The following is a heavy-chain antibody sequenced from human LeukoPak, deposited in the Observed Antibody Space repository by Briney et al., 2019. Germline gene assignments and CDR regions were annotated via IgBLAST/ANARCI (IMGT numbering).Heavy chain of an antibody. CDR1: GFTFSSFS. CDR3: ARDMSSGSFSDY. D-gene: IGHD1-26*01. J-gene: IGHJ4*02. V-gene: IGHV3-21*01. CDR2: ISSSSSYI. Sequence: PGGSLRLSCAASGFTFSSFSMTWVRQAPGKGLEWVSSISSSSSYIYYADSVKGRFAISRGNAKNSLYLQMNSLRAEDTAVYYCARDMSSGSFSDYWGQGTLVTVSS.